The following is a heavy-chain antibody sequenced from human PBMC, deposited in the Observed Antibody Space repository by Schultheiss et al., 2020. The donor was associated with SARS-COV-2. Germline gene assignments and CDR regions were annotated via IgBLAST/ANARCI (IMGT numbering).Heavy chain of an antibody. D-gene: IGHD3-3*01. CDR1: GGSISSYY. Sequence: SETLSLTCTVSGGSISSYYWSWIRQPAGKGLEWIGYIYYSGSTNYNPSLKSRVTISVDTSKNQFSLKLSSVTAADTAVYYCARLGFWSGYNYYYYYMDVWGKGTTVTVSS. CDR2: IYYSGST. CDR3: ARLGFWSGYNYYYYYMDV. J-gene: IGHJ6*03. V-gene: IGHV4-59*08.